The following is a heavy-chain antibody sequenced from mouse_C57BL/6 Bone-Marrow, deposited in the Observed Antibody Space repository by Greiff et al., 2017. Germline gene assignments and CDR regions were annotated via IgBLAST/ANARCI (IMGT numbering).Heavy chain of an antibody. CDR2: IYPGSGNT. J-gene: IGHJ4*01. V-gene: IGHV1-76*01. CDR3: ARYYYGSSPYYAMDY. CDR1: GYTFTDYY. D-gene: IGHD1-1*01. Sequence: QVQLKESGAELVRPGASVKLSCKASGYTFTDYYINWVKQRPGQGLEWIARIYPGSGNTYYNEKFKGKATLTAEKSSSTAYMQLSSLTSEDSAVYFCARYYYGSSPYYAMDYWGQGTSVTVSS.